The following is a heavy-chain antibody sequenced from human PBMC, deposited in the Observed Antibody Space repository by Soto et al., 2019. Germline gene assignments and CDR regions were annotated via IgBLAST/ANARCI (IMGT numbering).Heavy chain of an antibody. V-gene: IGHV3-74*01. Sequence: EVQLVESGGGLVQPGGSLRLSCAASGFTFSSYWMHWVRQGPGKGLVWVSRINGDGSSTSYADSVKGRFTISRDNAKNTVYLQMNSLRAEDTAVYYCARVATGSWYWFAPWGQGTLVTVSS. CDR1: GFTFSSYW. CDR3: ARVATGSWYWFAP. J-gene: IGHJ5*02. D-gene: IGHD1-26*01. CDR2: INGDGSST.